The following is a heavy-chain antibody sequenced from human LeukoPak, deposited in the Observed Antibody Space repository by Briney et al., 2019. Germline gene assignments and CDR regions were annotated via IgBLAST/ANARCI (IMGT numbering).Heavy chain of an antibody. CDR1: GGSFSGYY. D-gene: IGHD3-22*01. CDR3: ARGEGNYYDSSGYPYNWFDP. J-gene: IGHJ5*02. CDR2: IYYSGST. Sequence: SETLSLTCAVYGGSFSGYYWSWIRQPPGKGLEWIGYIYYSGSTYYNPSLKSRVTLSVDTSKNQFSLKLSSVTAADTAVYYCARGEGNYYDSSGYPYNWFDPWGQGTLVTVSS. V-gene: IGHV4-30-4*01.